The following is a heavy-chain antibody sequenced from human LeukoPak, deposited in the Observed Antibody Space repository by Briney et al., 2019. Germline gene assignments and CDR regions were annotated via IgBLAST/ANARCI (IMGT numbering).Heavy chain of an antibody. CDR1: DYAFYSYA. Sequence: RGSLRLSCAGSDYAFYSYAMTWVRQAPGKGLEWVSAISGSGEGTYYSDSVKGRFTISRDNSKDMLYLQMNDLRAEDTAVYYCTSDYGLYYYYMALWGKGTTVTVS. J-gene: IGHJ6*03. D-gene: IGHD4/OR15-4a*01. CDR2: ISGSGEGT. V-gene: IGHV3-23*01. CDR3: TSDYGLYYYYMAL.